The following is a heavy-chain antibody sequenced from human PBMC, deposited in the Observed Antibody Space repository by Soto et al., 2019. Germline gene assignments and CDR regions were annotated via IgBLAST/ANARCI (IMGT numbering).Heavy chain of an antibody. CDR1: GYTFTSYA. CDR2: MNPNSGNT. V-gene: IGHV1-8*02. Sequence: ASVKVSCKASGYTFTSYAMHWVRQAPGQGLEWMGWMNPNSGNTGYAQKFQDRVTMTRNVSISTAYLELSGLTSEDTAVYYCAKKHSGSSLSYWGQGSLVPVSS. J-gene: IGHJ4*02. CDR3: AKKHSGSSLSY. D-gene: IGHD6-6*01.